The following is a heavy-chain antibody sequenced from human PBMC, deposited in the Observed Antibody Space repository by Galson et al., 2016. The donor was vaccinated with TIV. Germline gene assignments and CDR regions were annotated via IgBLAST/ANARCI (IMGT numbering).Heavy chain of an antibody. D-gene: IGHD5-12*01. CDR3: ARHGWTVATSSPFAL. CDR1: GYSFTNYW. V-gene: IGHV5-51*01. J-gene: IGHJ4*02. Sequence: QSGAEVKKPGESLKISCKGSGYSFTNYWVGWVRQMPGKGLEWMGIIYPGDSGTRYSPSFQGQVTISADKSINTAYLQWSSLKASDTAIYYCARHGWTVATSSPFALWGQGTLVTVSS. CDR2: IYPGDSGT.